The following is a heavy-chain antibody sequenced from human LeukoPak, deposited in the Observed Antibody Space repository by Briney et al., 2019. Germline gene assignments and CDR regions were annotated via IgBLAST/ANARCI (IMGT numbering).Heavy chain of an antibody. CDR3: ARDRYCTNGVCFLYGMDV. J-gene: IGHJ6*02. V-gene: IGHV3-7*01. CDR1: GFTFSSYW. CDR2: IKQDGSEK. D-gene: IGHD2-8*01. Sequence: PGGYLRLSCAASGFTFSSYWMSWVRQAPGKGLEWVANIKQDGSEKYYVDSVKGRFTISRDNAKNSLYLQMNSLRAEDTAVYYCARDRYCTNGVCFLYGMDVWGQGTTVTVSS.